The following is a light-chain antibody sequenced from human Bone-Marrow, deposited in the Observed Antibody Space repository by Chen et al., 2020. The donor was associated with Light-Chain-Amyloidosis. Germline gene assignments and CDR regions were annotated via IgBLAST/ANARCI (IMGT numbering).Light chain of an antibody. J-gene: IGKJ1*01. Sequence: ELVLTPSPGTLPLSPGERATLPCRASQSVSSSYLAWSQQKPGQAPRLLIYGASSRATGIPDRFSGSGSGTDFTLTISRLEPEDFAVYYCQQYGSSPRTFGQGTKVEIK. CDR3: QQYGSSPRT. V-gene: IGKV3-20*01. CDR2: GAS. CDR1: QSVSSSY.